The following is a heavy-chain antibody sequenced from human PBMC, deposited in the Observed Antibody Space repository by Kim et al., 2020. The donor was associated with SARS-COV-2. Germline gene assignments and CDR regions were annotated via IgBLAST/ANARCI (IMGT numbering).Heavy chain of an antibody. Sequence: GGSLRLSCAASGFTFDDYAMHWVRQAPGKGLEWVSGISWNSGSIGYADSVKGRFTISRDNAKNSLYLQMNSLRAEDTALYYCAKDMGKAGPFDYWGQGTL. D-gene: IGHD6-13*01. CDR1: GFTFDDYA. V-gene: IGHV3-9*01. CDR2: ISWNSGSI. J-gene: IGHJ4*02. CDR3: AKDMGKAGPFDY.